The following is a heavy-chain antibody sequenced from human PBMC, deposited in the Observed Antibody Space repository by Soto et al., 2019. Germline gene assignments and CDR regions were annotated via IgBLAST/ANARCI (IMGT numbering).Heavy chain of an antibody. CDR3: ARDYYDSSGYYYLDY. CDR2: ISSSSSYI. J-gene: IGHJ4*02. V-gene: IGHV3-21*01. D-gene: IGHD3-22*01. CDR1: GFTFSFYS. Sequence: GGSLRLSCAASGFTFSFYSMHWVRQAPGKGLEWVSSISSSSSYISYADSVKGRFTISRDNAKNSLYLQMNSLRAEDTAVYYCARDYYDSSGYYYLDYWGQGTLVTVSS.